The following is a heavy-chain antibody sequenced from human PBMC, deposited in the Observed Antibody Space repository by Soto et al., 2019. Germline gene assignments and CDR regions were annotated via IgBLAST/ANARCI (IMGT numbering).Heavy chain of an antibody. Sequence: PGGSLRLSCAASGFTFSDYAMSWVRQAPGKGLEWVSIISANGGRTYYADSVKGRFTISRDNSKNTLYVQINSLRGEDTAVYYCVKDGASTRWVHYYGMDVRGKGTTVTVSS. J-gene: IGHJ6*04. D-gene: IGHD1-26*01. V-gene: IGHV3-23*01. CDR2: ISANGGRT. CDR3: VKDGASTRWVHYYGMDV. CDR1: GFTFSDYA.